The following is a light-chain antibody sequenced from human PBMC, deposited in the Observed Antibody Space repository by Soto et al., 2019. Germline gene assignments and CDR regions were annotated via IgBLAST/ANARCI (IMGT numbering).Light chain of an antibody. Sequence: EIVMTQSPATLSVSPGERATLSCRASQSVSSNLAWYQQKPGQAPRLLIYGASTRATGIPARFSGSGSGTDFTLTIRRLEPDDFAVYYCQQYGSSITFGQGTRLEIK. CDR1: QSVSSN. V-gene: IGKV3-15*01. CDR3: QQYGSSIT. CDR2: GAS. J-gene: IGKJ5*01.